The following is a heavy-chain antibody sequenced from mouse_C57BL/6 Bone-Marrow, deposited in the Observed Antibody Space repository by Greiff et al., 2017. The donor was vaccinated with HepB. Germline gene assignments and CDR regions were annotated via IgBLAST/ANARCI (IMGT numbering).Heavy chain of an antibody. CDR3: TRGVMVTTFAY. V-gene: IGHV1-15*01. D-gene: IGHD2-2*01. J-gene: IGHJ3*01. CDR1: GYTFTDYE. Sequence: QVQLQQSGAELVRPGASVTLSCKASGYTFTDYEMHWVKQTPVHGLEWIGAIDPETGGTAYNQKFKGKAILTADKSSSTAYMELRSLTSEDSAVYYCTRGVMVTTFAYWGQGTLVNVSA. CDR2: IDPETGGT.